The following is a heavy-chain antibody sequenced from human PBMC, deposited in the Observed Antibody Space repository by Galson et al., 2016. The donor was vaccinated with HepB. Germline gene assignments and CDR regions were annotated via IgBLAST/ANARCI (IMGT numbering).Heavy chain of an antibody. J-gene: IGHJ4*02. CDR2: ISGNGERT. CDR1: GFTFSAIG. CDR3: LTARGY. Sequence: SLRLSCAASGFTFSAIGLHWARRAPGKGLEYVSGISGNGERTYFADSVKGKFTISRDNSQNTVYLQMSSLKVEDTAVYYCLTARGYWGQGTLVTVSS. V-gene: IGHV3-64D*06.